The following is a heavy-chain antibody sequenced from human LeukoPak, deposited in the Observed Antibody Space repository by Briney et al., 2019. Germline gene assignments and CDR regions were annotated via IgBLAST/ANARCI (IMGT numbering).Heavy chain of an antibody. CDR1: GGTFSSYA. CDR3: ARDWPYCSGGSCYSYDY. CDR2: IIPILGIA. Sequence: ASVKVSCKASGGTFSSYAISWVRQAPGQGLEWMGRIIPILGIANYAQKFQGRVTITADKYTSTAYMELSSLRSEDTAVYYCARDWPYCSGGSCYSYDYWGQGTLVTVSS. D-gene: IGHD2-15*01. V-gene: IGHV1-69*04. J-gene: IGHJ4*02.